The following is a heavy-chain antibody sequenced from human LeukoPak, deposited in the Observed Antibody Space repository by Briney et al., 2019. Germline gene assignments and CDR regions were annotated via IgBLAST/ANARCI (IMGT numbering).Heavy chain of an antibody. CDR1: GFTFSSYG. CDR3: ARDLTLGYCSSTSCLSPYYYYGMDV. V-gene: IGHV3-33*01. D-gene: IGHD2-2*01. J-gene: IGHJ6*02. Sequence: GRSLRLSCAASGFTFSSYGMHWVRQAPGKGLEWVAVIWYDGSNKYYADSVKGRFTISRDNAKNSLYLQMNSLRAEDTAVYYCARDLTLGYCSSTSCLSPYYYYGMDVWGQGTTVTVSS. CDR2: IWYDGSNK.